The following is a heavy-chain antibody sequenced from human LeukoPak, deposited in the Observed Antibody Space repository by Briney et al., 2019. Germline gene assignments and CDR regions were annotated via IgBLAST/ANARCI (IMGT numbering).Heavy chain of an antibody. J-gene: IGHJ4*02. CDR3: ARVHDTTGYYHYFDS. V-gene: IGHV3-23*01. CDR2: IRGGGET. D-gene: IGHD3-9*01. Sequence: AGGSLRLSCAATGFSFSDYAMSWVRQAPARGPEWVSSIRGGGETFYADSVKGRFTLSRDNSKNTLYLQMNNPRVEDTAIYYCARVHDTTGYYHYFDSWGQGTLVTVS. CDR1: GFSFSDYA.